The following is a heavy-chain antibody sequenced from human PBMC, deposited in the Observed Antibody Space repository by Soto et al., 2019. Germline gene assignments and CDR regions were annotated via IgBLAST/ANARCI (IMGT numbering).Heavy chain of an antibody. CDR3: ASLDGYRDAFDI. D-gene: IGHD1-1*01. J-gene: IGHJ3*02. CDR1: GGSISSSSYY. Sequence: SETLSLTCTVSGGSISSSSYYWGWIRQPPGKALEWIGSIYYSGSTYYNPSLKSRVTISVDTSKNQFSLKLSSVTAADTAVYYCASLDGYRDAFDIWGQGTMVTVSS. V-gene: IGHV4-39*01. CDR2: IYYSGST.